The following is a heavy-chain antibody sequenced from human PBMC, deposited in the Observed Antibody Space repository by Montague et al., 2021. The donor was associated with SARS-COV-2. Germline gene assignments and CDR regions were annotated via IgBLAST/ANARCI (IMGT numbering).Heavy chain of an antibody. D-gene: IGHD5-12*01. CDR3: AKRTVDTIWIDYYYGMDV. CDR2: ISGSGGST. Sequence: SLRLSCAASGFTFSSYAMSWVRQAPGKGLEWVSAISGSGGSTYYADSVKGRFTISRDNSKNTLYLQMNSLRDEDTAVYYCAKRTVDTIWIDYYYGMDVWGQGTTVTVSS. J-gene: IGHJ6*02. V-gene: IGHV3-23*01. CDR1: GFTFSSYA.